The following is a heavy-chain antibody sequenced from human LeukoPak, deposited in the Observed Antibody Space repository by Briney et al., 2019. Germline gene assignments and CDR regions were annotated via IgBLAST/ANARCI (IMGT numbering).Heavy chain of an antibody. D-gene: IGHD6-13*01. J-gene: IGHJ5*02. CDR2: IYYSGST. V-gene: IGHV4-59*08. CDR1: GGSISSYY. CDR3: ARHGWQQLQFDH. Sequence: PSETLSLTCTVSGGSISSYYWSWIRQPPGKGLEWIGYIYYSGSTNYNPSLKSRVTISVDTSKNQFSLKLSSVTAADTAVYYCARHGWQQLQFDHWGQGTLVTVSS.